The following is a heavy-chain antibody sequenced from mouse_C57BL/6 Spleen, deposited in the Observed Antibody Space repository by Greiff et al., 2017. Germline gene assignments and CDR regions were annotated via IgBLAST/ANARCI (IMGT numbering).Heavy chain of an antibody. Sequence: QVQLQESGAELVRPGTSVKVSCKASGYAFTNYLIEWVKQRPGQGLEWIGVINPGSGGTNYNEKFKGKATLTADKSSSTAYMQLSSLTSEDSAVYFCARYYDGYYGAMDYWGQGTSVTVSS. CDR2: INPGSGGT. CDR1: GYAFTNYL. V-gene: IGHV1-54*01. J-gene: IGHJ4*01. D-gene: IGHD2-3*01. CDR3: ARYYDGYYGAMDY.